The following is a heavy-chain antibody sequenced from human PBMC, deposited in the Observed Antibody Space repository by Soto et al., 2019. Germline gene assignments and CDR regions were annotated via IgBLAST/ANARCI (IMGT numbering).Heavy chain of an antibody. V-gene: IGHV4-39*01. CDR3: ARVYGSGSYYFDY. Sequence: SETLSLTCTVSGGSISNAAYYWGWIRQPPGKGLECIGIIYYSGNTYYSPSLKSRVTMSVDTSKNQFSLKLSSVSAADTSRYYCARVYGSGSYYFDYWGQGTLVTVSS. D-gene: IGHD3-10*01. CDR2: IYYSGNT. J-gene: IGHJ4*02. CDR1: GGSISNAAYY.